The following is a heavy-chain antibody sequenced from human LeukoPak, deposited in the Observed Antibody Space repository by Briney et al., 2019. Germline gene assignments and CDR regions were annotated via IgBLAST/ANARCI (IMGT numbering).Heavy chain of an antibody. CDR2: IWYDGSNK. D-gene: IGHD2-15*01. CDR1: GFTFSSYG. V-gene: IGHV3-33*01. J-gene: IGHJ4*02. CDR3: ARDCGGGSCYSDY. Sequence: GGSLRLSCAASGFTFSSYGMHWVRQAPGKGLEWVAVIWYDGSNKYYADSVKGRFTISRDNSKNTPYLQMNSLRAEDTAVYYCARDCGGGSCYSDYWGQGTLVTVSS.